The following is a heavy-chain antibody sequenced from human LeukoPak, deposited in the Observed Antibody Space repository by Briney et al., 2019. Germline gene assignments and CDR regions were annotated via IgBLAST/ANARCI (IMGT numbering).Heavy chain of an antibody. CDR2: IRYDGSNK. CDR3: AKDRYYYDSSGYTILDY. Sequence: PGGSLRLSCAASGFTVSSNYMSWVRQAPGKGLEWVAFIRYDGSNKYYADSVKGRFTISRDNSKNTLYLQMNSLRAEDTAVYYCAKDRYYYDSSGYTILDYWGQGTLVTVSS. J-gene: IGHJ4*02. CDR1: GFTVSSNY. D-gene: IGHD3-22*01. V-gene: IGHV3-30*02.